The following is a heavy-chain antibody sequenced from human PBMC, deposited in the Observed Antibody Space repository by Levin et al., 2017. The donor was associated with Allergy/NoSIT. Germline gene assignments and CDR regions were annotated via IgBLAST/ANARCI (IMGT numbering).Heavy chain of an antibody. CDR1: GFSLRSSGMG. Sequence: SGPTLVKPTQTLTLTCTFSGFSLRSSGMGVGWIRQPPGKALEWLALIYWDDDKRYNPSLKSRITITKDTSKNQVVLTMTNMTPVDPATYYCAHRPPGGYNWNNNWFDPWGQGTLVIISS. CDR2: IYWDDDK. D-gene: IGHD1/OR15-1a*01. V-gene: IGHV2-5*02. CDR3: AHRPPGGYNWNNNWFDP. J-gene: IGHJ5*02.